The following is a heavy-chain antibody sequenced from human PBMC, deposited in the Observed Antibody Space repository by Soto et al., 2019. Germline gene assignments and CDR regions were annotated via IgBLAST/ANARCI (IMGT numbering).Heavy chain of an antibody. J-gene: IGHJ5*01. CDR3: STRAYDTNGYYRFDP. D-gene: IGHD3-22*01. CDR1: GGSFSGHS. CDR2: INHSGRV. Sequence: SETLSLTGAVYGGSFSGHSWTWIRQSPGKGLEWIGDINHSGRVIGRPFPKSRVTISLDTSKNQFSLTLNAVTAADTAMYYCSTRAYDTNGYYRFDPWGQGSLVTVSS. V-gene: IGHV4-34*01.